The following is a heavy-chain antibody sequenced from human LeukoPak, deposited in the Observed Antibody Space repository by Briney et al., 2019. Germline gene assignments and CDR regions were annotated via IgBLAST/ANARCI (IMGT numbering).Heavy chain of an antibody. CDR2: TYSGGTT. CDR1: GFTFSNCY. D-gene: IGHD4-17*01. CDR3: ARESPTTVTYFDY. J-gene: IGHJ4*02. Sequence: GGSLRLSCAASGFTFSNCYMSWVRQAPGKGLEWVSVTYSGGTTSYADSVKDRFTSSRDNSKNTHYLQMNSLRVEDTAVYYCARESPTTVTYFDYWGQGTLVTVSS. V-gene: IGHV3-66*01.